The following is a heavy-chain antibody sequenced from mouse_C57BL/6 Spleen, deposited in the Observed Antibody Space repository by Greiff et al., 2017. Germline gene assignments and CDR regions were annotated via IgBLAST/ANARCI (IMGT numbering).Heavy chain of an antibody. V-gene: IGHV1-15*01. CDR2: IDPETGGT. J-gene: IGHJ2*01. D-gene: IGHD1-1*01. Sequence: QVQLKESGAELVRPGASVTLSCKASGYTFTDYEMHWVKQTPVHGLEWIGAIDPETGGTAYNQKFKGKAILTADKSSSTAYMELRSLTSEDSAVYYCTNPPSSYDYFDYWGQGTTLTVSS. CDR3: TNPPSSYDYFDY. CDR1: GYTFTDYE.